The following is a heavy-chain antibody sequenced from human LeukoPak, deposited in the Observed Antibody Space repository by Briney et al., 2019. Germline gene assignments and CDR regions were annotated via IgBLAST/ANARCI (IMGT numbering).Heavy chain of an antibody. CDR2: SYYSGNI. D-gene: IGHD2-2*01. Sequence: SETLSVTSTDPGGSIWGTGYYWRWIRQPPGEGLEWIGTSYYSGNIYYNPSLKGRVTISVDTSKNQFSLRLSSVTAAHTAVFDCARGQRIATTGYAADCLGERTLVSVSS. CDR3: ARGQRIATTGYAADC. J-gene: IGHJ4*02. CDR1: GGSIWGTGYY. V-gene: IGHV4-39*01.